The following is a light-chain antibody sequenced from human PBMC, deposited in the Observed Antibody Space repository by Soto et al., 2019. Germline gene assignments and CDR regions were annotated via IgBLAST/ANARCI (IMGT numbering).Light chain of an antibody. CDR2: DAS. CDR1: QDINIY. Sequence: DIQMTQSPSSLFASVGDRFTITCHSTQDINIYLKWYQQKPGTAPNLMIYDASNLEIGVPSRFSGSGSGTHFTFTISSLQTEDIGTYYCQQYDILPITFGRGTRLEIK. J-gene: IGKJ5*01. CDR3: QQYDILPIT. V-gene: IGKV1-33*01.